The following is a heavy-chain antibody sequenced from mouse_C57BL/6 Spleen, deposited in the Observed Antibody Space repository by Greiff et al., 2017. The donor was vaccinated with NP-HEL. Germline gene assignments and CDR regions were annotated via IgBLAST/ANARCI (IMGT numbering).Heavy chain of an antibody. V-gene: IGHV2-5*01. CDR3: AKENYDYDGWFAY. CDR1: GFSLTSYG. Sequence: QVQLKESGPGLVQPSQSLSITCTVSGFSLTSYGVHWVRQSPGKGLEWLGVIWRGGSTDYNAAFMSRLSITKDNSKSQVFFKMNSLQADDTAIYYCAKENYDYDGWFAYWGQGTLVTVSA. D-gene: IGHD2-4*01. J-gene: IGHJ3*01. CDR2: IWRGGST.